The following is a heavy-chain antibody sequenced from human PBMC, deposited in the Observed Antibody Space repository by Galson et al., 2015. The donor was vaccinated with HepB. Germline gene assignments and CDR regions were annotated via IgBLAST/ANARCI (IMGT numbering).Heavy chain of an antibody. Sequence: SLRLSCAASGFTFSSYGMHWVRQAPGKGLEWVAVIWYDGSNKYYADSVKGRFTISRDNSKNMLYLQMNSLRAEDTAVYYCARDQEPPADTIFGVVAGLDYWGQGTLVTDSS. V-gene: IGHV3-33*01. J-gene: IGHJ4*02. D-gene: IGHD3-3*01. CDR3: ARDQEPPADTIFGVVAGLDY. CDR2: IWYDGSNK. CDR1: GFTFSSYG.